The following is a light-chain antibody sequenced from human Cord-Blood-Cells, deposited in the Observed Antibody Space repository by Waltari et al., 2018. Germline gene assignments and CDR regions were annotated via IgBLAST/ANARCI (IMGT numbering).Light chain of an antibody. CDR2: WAS. CDR3: QQYYSTPLT. J-gene: IGKJ4*01. V-gene: IGKV4-1*01. Sequence: DIVMTQSPDSLAVSLGERATINCKSSPSVLYSSNNKNYLAWYQQKPGQPPKLLIYWASTRESGVPDRFSGSGSGTDFTLTISSLQDEDVAVYYCQQYYSTPLTFGGGTKVEIK. CDR1: PSVLYSSNNKNY.